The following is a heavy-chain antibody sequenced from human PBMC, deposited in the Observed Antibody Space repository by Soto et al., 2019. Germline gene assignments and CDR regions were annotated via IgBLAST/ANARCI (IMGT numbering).Heavy chain of an antibody. CDR2: ISDYNGNT. J-gene: IGHJ6*02. D-gene: IGHD1-26*01. Sequence: QVQLVQSGAEVKKPGASVKVSCKASGYTFTSYGISWVRQAPGQGLEWMGWISDYNGNTNYAQKLQGRVTMTTDTSTSTAYMELRSLRSDDTAVYYCARSQLNSGSYYRDYYGMDVWGQGTTVTVSS. V-gene: IGHV1-18*01. CDR3: ARSQLNSGSYYRDYYGMDV. CDR1: GYTFTSYG.